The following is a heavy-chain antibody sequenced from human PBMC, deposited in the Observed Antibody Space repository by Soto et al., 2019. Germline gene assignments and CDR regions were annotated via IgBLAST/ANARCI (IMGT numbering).Heavy chain of an antibody. Sequence: PGGSLRLSCAASGFTFDDYAMHWVQQAPGKGLEWVSGISWNSGSIGYADSVKGRFTISRDNAKNSLYLQMNSLRAEDTALYYCAKGFLVVVITSAFDIWGQGTMVTVSS. D-gene: IGHD3-22*01. CDR3: AKGFLVVVITSAFDI. CDR1: GFTFDDYA. V-gene: IGHV3-9*01. CDR2: ISWNSGSI. J-gene: IGHJ3*02.